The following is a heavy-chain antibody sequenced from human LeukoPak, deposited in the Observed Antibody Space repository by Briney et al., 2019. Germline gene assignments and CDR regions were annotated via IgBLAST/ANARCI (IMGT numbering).Heavy chain of an antibody. D-gene: IGHD3-22*01. CDR2: ICGNGDCT. J-gene: IGHJ4*02. V-gene: IGHV3-23*01. CDR3: AKGGIVVVLGD. CDR1: GFTFSGYA. Sequence: GGSLRLSCAASGFTFSGYAMSWVRQSPGQGLEWVSGICGNGDCTYYADSVKGRFTISRDNSKNTVYLQMNSLRAGDTAVYYWAKGGIVVVLGDWGQGTLVTVSS.